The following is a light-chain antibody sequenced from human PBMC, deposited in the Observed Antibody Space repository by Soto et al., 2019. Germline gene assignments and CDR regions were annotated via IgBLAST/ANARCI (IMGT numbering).Light chain of an antibody. V-gene: IGLV1-44*01. CDR1: SSNIGTNT. J-gene: IGLJ2*01. Sequence: QAVVTQPPSASGTPGQRVTISCSGSSSNIGTNTVNWYQHLPGTAPKLLIYSNYQRPSGVPDRFSGSKSGTSASLAISGLQSEDEADYDCAAWDDSLSGRVVFGGGTKVTVL. CDR3: AAWDDSLSGRVV. CDR2: SNY.